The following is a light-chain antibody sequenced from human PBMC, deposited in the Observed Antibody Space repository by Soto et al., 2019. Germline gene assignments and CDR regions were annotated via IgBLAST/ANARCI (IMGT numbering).Light chain of an antibody. J-gene: IGKJ1*01. CDR1: QSVSSN. V-gene: IGKV3D-15*01. CDR2: GAS. CDR3: HHYET. Sequence: ETVMTQSPATLSVYPGGRATLSCRAGQSVSSNLAWYQQKPGQAPRLLMYGASIRAAGVPDRFSGSGSGTEFTLTISRLEPEDFTVYYCHHYETFGQGTKVAIK.